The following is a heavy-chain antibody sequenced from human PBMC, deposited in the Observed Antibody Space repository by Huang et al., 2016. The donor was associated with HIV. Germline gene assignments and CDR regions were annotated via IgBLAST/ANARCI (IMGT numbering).Heavy chain of an antibody. CDR1: GYTVSELS. Sequence: QVQLVESGAELKKPGASVRVSCKVSGYTVSELSLHWVRQAPEKGLEWMGGFDPEEGETTYAQRLQGGVTMTEDTSTDTAYMELSSLRPEDTAVYYCATSTPDVGAGVLRSAFDIWGQGTMVTVSS. CDR2: FDPEEGET. CDR3: ATSTPDVGAGVLRSAFDI. J-gene: IGHJ3*02. D-gene: IGHD2-15*01. V-gene: IGHV1-24*01.